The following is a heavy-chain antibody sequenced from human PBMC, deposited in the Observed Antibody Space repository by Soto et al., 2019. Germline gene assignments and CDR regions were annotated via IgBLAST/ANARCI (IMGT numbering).Heavy chain of an antibody. D-gene: IGHD1-26*01. CDR3: ATAAPTTKAFDI. Sequence: ASVKVSCKASGYTFTSYGISWVRQAPGQGLEWMGWISAYNGNTNYAQKLQGRVTMTTDTSTSTAYMELRSLRSDDTAVYYCATAAPTTKAFDIWGQGTMVTVSS. V-gene: IGHV1-18*01. J-gene: IGHJ3*02. CDR2: ISAYNGNT. CDR1: GYTFTSYG.